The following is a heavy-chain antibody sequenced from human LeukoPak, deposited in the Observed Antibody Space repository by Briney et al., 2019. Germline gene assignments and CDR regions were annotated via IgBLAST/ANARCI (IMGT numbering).Heavy chain of an antibody. Sequence: PGGSLRLSCAASAFTFSSYWMNWVRQAPGKGLEWVANIKKDGSERYYVDSVKGRFTISRDNTKKSLYLQMNTLRAEDTAVYYCARDLAGPPQEAFDIWGQGTMVTVSS. J-gene: IGHJ3*02. CDR3: ARDLAGPPQEAFDI. CDR2: IKKDGSER. CDR1: AFTFSSYW. V-gene: IGHV3-7*01.